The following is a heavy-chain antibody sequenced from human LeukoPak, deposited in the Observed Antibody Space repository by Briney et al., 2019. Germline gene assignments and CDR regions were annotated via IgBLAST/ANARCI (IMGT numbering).Heavy chain of an antibody. V-gene: IGHV3-23*01. CDR3: AKDRDIVVVVAAGPDFDY. CDR1: GFTFNSYW. J-gene: IGHJ4*02. D-gene: IGHD2-15*01. CDR2: ISGSGGST. Sequence: PGGSLRLSCAASGFTFNSYWMSWVRQAPGKGLEWVSAISGSGGSTYYADSVKGRFTISRDNSRNTLYLQMNSLRAEDTAVYYCAKDRDIVVVVAAGPDFDYWGQGTLVTVSS.